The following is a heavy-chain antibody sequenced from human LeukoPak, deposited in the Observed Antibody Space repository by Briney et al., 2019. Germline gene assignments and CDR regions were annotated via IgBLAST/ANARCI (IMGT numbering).Heavy chain of an antibody. Sequence: SETLSPTCAVSGGSISSSNWWSWVRQPPGKGLEWIGYIYYSGSTNYNPSLKSRVSISVDTSKNQFSLKLNSVTAADTAVYYCARVWGVTDFYDSRGAFDIWGQGTMVTVSS. V-gene: IGHV4-4*02. J-gene: IGHJ3*02. CDR2: IYYSGST. D-gene: IGHD3-22*01. CDR3: ARVWGVTDFYDSRGAFDI. CDR1: GGSISSSNW.